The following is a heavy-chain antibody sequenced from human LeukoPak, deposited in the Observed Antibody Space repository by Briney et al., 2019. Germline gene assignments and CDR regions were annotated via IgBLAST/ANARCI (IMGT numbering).Heavy chain of an antibody. D-gene: IGHD6-19*01. J-gene: IGHJ4*02. Sequence: GASVKVSCKASGGTLCSYGISWVRQAPGQGLEWMGIINPSGGSTSYAQKFQGRVTMTRDTSTSTVYMELSSLRSEDTAVYYCARDGGIAVAPIDYWGQGTLVTVSS. V-gene: IGHV1-46*01. CDR3: ARDGGIAVAPIDY. CDR1: GGTLCSYG. CDR2: INPSGGST.